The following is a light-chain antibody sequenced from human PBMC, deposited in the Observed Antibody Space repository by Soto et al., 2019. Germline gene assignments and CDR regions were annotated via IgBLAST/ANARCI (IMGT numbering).Light chain of an antibody. J-gene: IGLJ2*01. V-gene: IGLV2-14*01. CDR3: ISYTRNSTLV. Sequence: QSVLTQPASVSGSPGQSITISCTGTSSDVGAYNYVSWHQQHPGKAPKLMIYEVSNRPSGVSNRFSGSKSGNTASLTISGLQAEDEADYYCISYTRNSTLVFGGGTKLTVL. CDR2: EVS. CDR1: SSDVGAYNY.